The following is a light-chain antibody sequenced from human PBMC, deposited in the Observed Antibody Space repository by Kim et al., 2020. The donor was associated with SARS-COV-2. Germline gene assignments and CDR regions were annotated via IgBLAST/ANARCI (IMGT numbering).Light chain of an antibody. V-gene: IGLV3-1*01. CDR2: QDS. CDR3: QAWDSSTEV. CDR1: KLGDKY. Sequence: VSPGQPASITCSGDKLGDKYACWYQQKPGQSPVLVIYQDSKRPSGIPERFSGSNSGNTATLTISGTQAMDEADYYCQAWDSSTEVFGTGTKVTVL. J-gene: IGLJ1*01.